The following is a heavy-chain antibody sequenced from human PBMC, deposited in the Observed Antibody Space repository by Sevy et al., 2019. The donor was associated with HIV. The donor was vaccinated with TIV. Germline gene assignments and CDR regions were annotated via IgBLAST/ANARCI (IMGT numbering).Heavy chain of an antibody. Sequence: GGSLRLSCAASGFNFTDYFMGWVGQAPGKGLEWVANIDQDGSQKNYVDSVKGRFTISRDNAKNSVYLQMNRLRVDDTAVYYCARELWPGDYWGQGALVTVSS. D-gene: IGHD2-21*01. CDR1: GFNFTDYF. J-gene: IGHJ4*02. CDR2: IDQDGSQK. V-gene: IGHV3-7*01. CDR3: ARELWPGDY.